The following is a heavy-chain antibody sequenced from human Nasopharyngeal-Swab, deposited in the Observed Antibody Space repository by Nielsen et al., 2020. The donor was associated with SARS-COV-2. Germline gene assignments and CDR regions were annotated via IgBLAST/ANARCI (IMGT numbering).Heavy chain of an antibody. V-gene: IGHV4-59*08. CDR1: GGSISSYY. CDR2: IFFTGNT. J-gene: IGHJ4*02. Sequence: SETLSLTCTVSGGSISSYYWSWLRQPPGKTLEWIAYIFFTGNTNYNPSLKSRVTISVDTSKNQFSLNLSSVTATDTAVYYCARSPRSGLASYAFDFWGQGKLVTVSS. D-gene: IGHD3-10*01. CDR3: ARSPRSGLASYAFDF.